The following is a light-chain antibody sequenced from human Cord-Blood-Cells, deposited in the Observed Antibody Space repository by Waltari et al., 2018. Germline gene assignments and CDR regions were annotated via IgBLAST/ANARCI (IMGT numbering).Light chain of an antibody. CDR2: DVS. CDR3: SSYTSSSTYV. CDR1: SSDVGGYNY. V-gene: IGLV2-14*01. Sequence: QPALTQPASVSGSPGQSITLSCTGTSSDVGGYNYVPWYQQHPGKAPKLMIYDVSNRPSGVSNRFSGSKSGNTASLTISGLQAEDEADYYCSSYTSSSTYVFGTGTKVTVL. J-gene: IGLJ1*01.